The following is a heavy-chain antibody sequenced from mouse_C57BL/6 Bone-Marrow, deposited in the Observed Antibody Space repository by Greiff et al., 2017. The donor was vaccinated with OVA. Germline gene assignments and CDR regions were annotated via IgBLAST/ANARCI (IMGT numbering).Heavy chain of an antibody. CDR1: GYTFTDYN. V-gene: IGHV1-22*01. J-gene: IGHJ2*01. D-gene: IGHD4-1*01. Sequence: EVKLMESGPELVKPGASVKMSCKASGYTFTDYNMHWVKQSHGKSLEWIGYINPNNGGTSYNQQAKGKATLTVNKSSSTAYMEVRSLTSENAAVYCCATENCVYYFDYWGQGTTLTVSS. CDR2: INPNNGGT. CDR3: ATENCVYYFDY.